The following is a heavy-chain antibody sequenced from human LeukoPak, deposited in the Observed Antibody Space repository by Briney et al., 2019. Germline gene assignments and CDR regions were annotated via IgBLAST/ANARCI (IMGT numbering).Heavy chain of an antibody. D-gene: IGHD3-10*01. V-gene: IGHV3-15*01. CDR1: GFSFSNAY. CDR3: ATWATLLRGAYGY. CDR2: IKSKGDGGTT. J-gene: IGHJ4*02. Sequence: GGSLRLSCAASGFSFSNAYMSWVRQPPGKGLEWVGRIKSKGDGGTTDYVASVKGRFAISRDESKNTLHLQVNSLKTEDTAVYYCATWATLLRGAYGYWGQGTPVTVSS.